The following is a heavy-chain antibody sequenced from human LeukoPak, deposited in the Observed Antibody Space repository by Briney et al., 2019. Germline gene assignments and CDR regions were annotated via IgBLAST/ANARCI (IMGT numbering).Heavy chain of an antibody. D-gene: IGHD3-22*01. V-gene: IGHV4-59*01. J-gene: IGHJ4*02. CDR1: GGSISSYY. CDR3: ARDESYYYDSSGYRAGYFDN. CDR2: IYYSGGT. Sequence: SETLSLTCSVSGGSISSYYWSWIRQPPGKGLEWIGYIYYSGGTIYNPSLKSRVTISIDTSKNQFSLMLSSVTAADTAVYYCARDESYYYDSSGYRAGYFDNWGQGTLVTVSS.